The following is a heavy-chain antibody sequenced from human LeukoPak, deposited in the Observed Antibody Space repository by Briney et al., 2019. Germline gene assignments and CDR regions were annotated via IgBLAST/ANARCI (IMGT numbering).Heavy chain of an antibody. Sequence: GGSLRLSCAASGFTFSSYSMNWVRQAPGKGLEWVSSISSSSNYIYYVDSVKGRFTISRDNAKNSLYLQMNSLRAEDTAVYYCAREVSADYGDYGCAFDIWGQGTMVTVSS. CDR1: GFTFSSYS. CDR3: AREVSADYGDYGCAFDI. V-gene: IGHV3-21*01. J-gene: IGHJ3*02. CDR2: ISSSSNYI. D-gene: IGHD4-17*01.